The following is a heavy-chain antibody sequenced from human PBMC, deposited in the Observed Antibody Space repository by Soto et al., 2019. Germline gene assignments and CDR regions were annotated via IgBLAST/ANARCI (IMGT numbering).Heavy chain of an antibody. D-gene: IGHD5-12*01. CDR1: GGTFSSYT. Sequence: QVQLVQSGAEVKKPGSSVTVSCKAAGGTFSSYTISWVRQDTGQGLEWMGGIIPIFGTANYAQKFQGRVTMSADDSTRTAYKELSSLISKGTAGYYCARGNHRWLQLWYFDLWGRGTLVTVSS. V-gene: IGHV1-69*12. J-gene: IGHJ2*01. CDR3: ARGNHRWLQLWYFDL. CDR2: IIPIFGTA.